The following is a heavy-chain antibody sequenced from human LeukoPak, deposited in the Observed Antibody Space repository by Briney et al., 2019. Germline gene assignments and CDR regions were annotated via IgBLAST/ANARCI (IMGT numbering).Heavy chain of an antibody. CDR2: IIPIFGTA. CDR3: ARGDLEMATIGYNWFDP. D-gene: IGHD5-24*01. J-gene: IGHJ5*02. CDR1: GGTFSSYA. Sequence: SVKVSCKASGGTFSSYAISWVRQAPGRGLEWMGGIIPIFGTANYAQKFQGRVTITADESTSTAYMELCSLRSEDTAVYYCARGDLEMATIGYNWFDPWGQGTLVTVSS. V-gene: IGHV1-69*13.